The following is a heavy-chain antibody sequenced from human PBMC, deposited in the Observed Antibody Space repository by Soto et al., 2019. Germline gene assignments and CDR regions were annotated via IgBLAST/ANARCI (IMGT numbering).Heavy chain of an antibody. CDR1: GSTFRSYG. D-gene: IGHD3-22*01. Sequence: QVQLVESGGGVVQPGRSLRLSCAASGSTFRSYGIHWVRQAPGKGLQWVATISYDGSDTHYADSVQGRFTISRDNSVNGVILQMNSLRGEDTVVYYCPKDPHLYACSGSYVFDQWVQGTLVTV. CDR3: PKDPHLYACSGSYVFDQ. J-gene: IGHJ4*02. V-gene: IGHV3-30*18. CDR2: ISYDGSDT.